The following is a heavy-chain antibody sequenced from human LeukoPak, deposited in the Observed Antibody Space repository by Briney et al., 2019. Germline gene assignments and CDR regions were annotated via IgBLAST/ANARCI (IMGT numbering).Heavy chain of an antibody. CDR2: IKQDGSEK. CDR3: ARDRGFDYRDTGSFDQ. CDR1: GFTFSSYW. Sequence: GGSLRLPCAASGFTFSSYWMSWVRQAPGKGLEWVANIKQDGSEKYYVDSVKGRFTISRDNAKNSLYLQMNSLRAEDTVVYYCARDRGFDYRDTGSFDQWGQGTLVTVSS. V-gene: IGHV3-7*01. J-gene: IGHJ4*02. D-gene: IGHD3-10*01.